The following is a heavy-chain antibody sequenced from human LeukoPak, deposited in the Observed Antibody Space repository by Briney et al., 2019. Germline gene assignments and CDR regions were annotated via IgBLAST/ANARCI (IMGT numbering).Heavy chain of an antibody. Sequence: ASETLSLTCTVSGGSISSSSYYWGWIRQPPGKGLEWVANIKQDGSEKYYVDSVKGRFTISRDNAKNSLYLQMNSLRAEDTAVYYCARDEYYYDSSGLDYWGQGTLVTVSS. J-gene: IGHJ4*02. D-gene: IGHD3-22*01. CDR3: ARDEYYYDSSGLDY. V-gene: IGHV3-7*03. CDR1: GGSISSSSYY. CDR2: IKQDGSEK.